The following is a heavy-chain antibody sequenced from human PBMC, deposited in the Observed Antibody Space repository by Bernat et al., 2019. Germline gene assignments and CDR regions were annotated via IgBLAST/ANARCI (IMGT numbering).Heavy chain of an antibody. Sequence: QVQLVQSGAEVKKPGASVKVSCKASGYIFTSYGISWVRQAPGQGLEWMGWISVYNGYKNYAQNLQGRVTMTIDTSASTAYMELSSLRSEDTAVYYCAGEYCGGDCYYYYYYGMDVWGQGTTVTVSS. CDR3: AGEYCGGDCYYYYYYGMDV. D-gene: IGHD2-21*02. CDR2: ISVYNGYK. J-gene: IGHJ6*02. CDR1: GYIFTSYG. V-gene: IGHV1-18*01.